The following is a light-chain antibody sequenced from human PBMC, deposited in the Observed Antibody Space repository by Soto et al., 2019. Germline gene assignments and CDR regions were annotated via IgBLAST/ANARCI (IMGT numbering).Light chain of an antibody. J-gene: IGKJ2*01. V-gene: IGKV1-5*03. CDR3: QQYNNYPYT. CDR1: QSIRSW. Sequence: DIQMTQSPSTLSASVGDRVTITCRASQSIRSWVAWYQQKPGKAPKLLIYKASSLESGVPLRFSGSGSGTEFTLTISSLQPDDFATYYCQQYNNYPYTFGQGTKLEIK. CDR2: KAS.